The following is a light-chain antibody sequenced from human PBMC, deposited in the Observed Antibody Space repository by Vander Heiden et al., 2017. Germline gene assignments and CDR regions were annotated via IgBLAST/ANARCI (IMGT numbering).Light chain of an antibody. V-gene: IGKV3-20*01. J-gene: IGKJ1*01. CDR2: DVS. Sequence: EVVLTQSPGTPSLSPGARATLSCMASRSGSSRLLAWYQQKPGQPPRLLVYDVSPRAAGIQDRFGGGGSGTDFTLTIRGLEPEDAVVYYWQQYASSRTFGQGTKVEI. CDR3: QQYASSRT. CDR1: RSGSSRL.